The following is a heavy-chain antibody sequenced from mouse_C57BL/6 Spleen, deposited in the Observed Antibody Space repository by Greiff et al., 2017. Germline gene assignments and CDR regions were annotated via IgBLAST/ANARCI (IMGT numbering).Heavy chain of an antibody. D-gene: IGHD1-1*01. V-gene: IGHV3-6*01. CDR1: GYSITSGYY. J-gene: IGHJ2*01. Sequence: EVQLQESGPGLVKPSQSLSLTCSVTGYSITSGYYWNWIRQFPGNKLEWMGYISYDGSNNYNPSLKNRISITRDTSKNQLFLKLNSVTTEDTATYYCAEGHYYGSLDYWGQGTTLTVSS. CDR2: ISYDGSN. CDR3: AEGHYYGSLDY.